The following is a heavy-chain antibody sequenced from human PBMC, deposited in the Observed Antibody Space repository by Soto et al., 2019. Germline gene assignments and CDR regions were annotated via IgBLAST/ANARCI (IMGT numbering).Heavy chain of an antibody. CDR3: ARDLGGFAAAGTGLYYYYYGMDV. Sequence: ASVKVSCKASGYAFTGYYMHWVRQAPGEGLEWMGWINPNSGGTNYAQKFQGWVTMTRDTSISTAYMELSRLRSDDTAVYYCARDLGGFAAAGTGLYYYYYGMDVWGQGTTVTVS. CDR1: GYAFTGYY. D-gene: IGHD6-13*01. J-gene: IGHJ6*02. CDR2: INPNSGGT. V-gene: IGHV1-2*04.